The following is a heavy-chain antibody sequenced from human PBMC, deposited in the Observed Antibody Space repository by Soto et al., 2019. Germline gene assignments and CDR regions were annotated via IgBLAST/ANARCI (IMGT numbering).Heavy chain of an antibody. J-gene: IGHJ6*02. Sequence: LRLSFTASGLTIISYEVNWVRQSTGEGLEWVSYISGSGSTIYYADSVKGRFTISRDNAKNSVYLQMNSLRVEDTAVYYCARDVFLTASLRIGDYYYGMDVWGQGTTVTVSS. D-gene: IGHD2-21*01. CDR2: ISGSGSTI. V-gene: IGHV3-48*03. CDR3: ARDVFLTASLRIGDYYYGMDV. CDR1: GLTIISYE.